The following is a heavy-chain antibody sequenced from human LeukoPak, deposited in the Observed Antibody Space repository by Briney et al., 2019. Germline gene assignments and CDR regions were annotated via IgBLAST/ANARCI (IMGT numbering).Heavy chain of an antibody. CDR2: IIPIFGTA. CDR1: GGTFSSYA. Sequence: GSSVKVSCKASGGTFSSYAISWVRQAPGQGLEWMGGIIPIFGTANYAQKFQGRVTITADESTSTAYMELSSLRSEDTAVYYCASPAIHSPRGYDPFDYWGQGTLVTVSS. J-gene: IGHJ4*02. CDR3: ASPAIHSPRGYDPFDY. V-gene: IGHV1-69*01. D-gene: IGHD5-12*01.